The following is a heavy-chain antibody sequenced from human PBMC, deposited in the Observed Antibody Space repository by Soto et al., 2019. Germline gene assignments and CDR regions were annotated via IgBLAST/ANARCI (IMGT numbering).Heavy chain of an antibody. CDR1: GFTFSSYS. CDR3: ARDRGDGYQYCYGMDV. CDR2: ISSSSSYI. V-gene: IGHV3-21*01. D-gene: IGHD3-10*01. J-gene: IGHJ6*02. Sequence: EVQLVESGGGLVKPGGSLRLSCAASGFTFSSYSMNWVRQAPGKGLEWVSSISSSSSYIYYADSVKGRFTISRDNAKNLLYLQMTSQRAEETSVYYCARDRGDGYQYCYGMDVWGQGTTVTVSS.